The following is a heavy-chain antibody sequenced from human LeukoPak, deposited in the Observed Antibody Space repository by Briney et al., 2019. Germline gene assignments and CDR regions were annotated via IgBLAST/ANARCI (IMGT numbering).Heavy chain of an antibody. Sequence: GASVKVSCKASGYTFTSYAMNWVRQAPGQGLEWMGWINPNSGGTNYAQKFQGRVTMTRDTSVSTAYMELSRLRSDDTAVYYCASYAQGVAGIKGRYIDIWGQGTMVTVSS. CDR2: INPNSGGT. J-gene: IGHJ3*02. CDR1: GYTFTSYA. D-gene: IGHD6-19*01. V-gene: IGHV1-2*02. CDR3: ASYAQGVAGIKGRYIDI.